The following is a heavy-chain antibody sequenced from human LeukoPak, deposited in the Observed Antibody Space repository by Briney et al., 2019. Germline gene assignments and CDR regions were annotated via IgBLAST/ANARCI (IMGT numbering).Heavy chain of an antibody. CDR3: ARHPRNMVTTRSYWYFDL. CDR1: GGSISSSSYF. CDR2: IYYSGST. V-gene: IGHV4-39*01. Sequence: SETLSLTCTVSGGSISSSSYFWGWIRQSPGKGLEWIGSIYYSGSTYYNPSLKSRVTISVDTSKNQFSLKLTSVTAADTAVYYCARHPRNMVTTRSYWYFDLWGRGTLVTVPS. J-gene: IGHJ2*01. D-gene: IGHD4-17*01.